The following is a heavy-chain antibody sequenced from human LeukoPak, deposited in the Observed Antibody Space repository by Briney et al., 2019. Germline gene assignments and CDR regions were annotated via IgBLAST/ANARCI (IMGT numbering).Heavy chain of an antibody. V-gene: IGHV3-9*01. CDR2: ISWNSGSM. Sequence: GGSLRLSCAASGFTFDDYAMHWVRQAPGKGLEWVSGISWNSGSMGYADSVKGRFTISRDNAKNSLYLQMNSLRAEDTALYYCAKGGGSLIGAFAIWGQGTMVTVSS. D-gene: IGHD2-15*01. J-gene: IGHJ3*02. CDR3: AKGGGSLIGAFAI. CDR1: GFTFDDYA.